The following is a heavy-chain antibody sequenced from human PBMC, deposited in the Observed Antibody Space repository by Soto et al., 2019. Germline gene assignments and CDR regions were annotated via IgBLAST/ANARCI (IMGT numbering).Heavy chain of an antibody. CDR1: GGSFSGYY. D-gene: IGHD3-3*01. V-gene: IGHV4-34*01. J-gene: IGHJ4*02. Sequence: PSETLSLTCAVYGGSFSGYYWSWIRQPPGKGLEWIGEINHSGSTNYNPSLKSRVTISVDTSKNQFSLKLSSVTAADTAVYYCARHYYDFWSGYYLAGGLRYWGQGTLVTVSS. CDR2: INHSGST. CDR3: ARHYYDFWSGYYLAGGLRY.